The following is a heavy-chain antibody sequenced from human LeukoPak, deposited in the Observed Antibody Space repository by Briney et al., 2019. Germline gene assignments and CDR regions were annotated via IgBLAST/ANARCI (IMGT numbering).Heavy chain of an antibody. CDR2: IYYSGGT. D-gene: IGHD1-1*01. CDR1: GGSISSYY. J-gene: IGHJ6*02. V-gene: IGHV4-59*01. CDR3: ARGTSYYYYGMDV. Sequence: SETLFLTCTVSGGSISSYYWSWIRQPPGKGLEWIGYIYYSGGTNYNPSLKSRVTISVDTSKNQFSLKLSSVTAADTAVYYCARGTSYYYYGMDVWGQGTTVTVSS.